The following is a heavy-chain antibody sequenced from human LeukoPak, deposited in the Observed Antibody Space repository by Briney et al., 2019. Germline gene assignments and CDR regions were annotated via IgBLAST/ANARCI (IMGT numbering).Heavy chain of an antibody. J-gene: IGHJ4*02. V-gene: IGHV4-38-2*01. CDR3: ARGWYDGDCHADY. Sequence: PSETLSLTCAVSGYSISSGDYCGWIRQPPGKGLEWIGSIYHSGSTYYNPSLKSRVTISVDTSKNQFSLKLSSVTAADTAVYYCARGWYDGDCHADYWGQGTLVTVSS. CDR1: GYSISSGDY. CDR2: IYHSGST. D-gene: IGHD2-21*02.